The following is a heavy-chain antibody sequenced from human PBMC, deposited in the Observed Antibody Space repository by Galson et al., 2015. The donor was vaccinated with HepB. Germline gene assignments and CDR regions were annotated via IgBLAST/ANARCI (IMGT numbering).Heavy chain of an antibody. V-gene: IGHV3-23*01. CDR3: AKDGIMVSNNPYQLHF. J-gene: IGHJ4*02. CDR1: GFTFSRYA. Sequence: SLRLSCAASGFTFSRYAMTWVRQAPGKGLEWISSITSNGGRTFYTNSVKGRFTIPRENSRNTVVLQLSSLRPEDTAVYYCAKDGIMVSNNPYQLHFWGQGTLVSVSS. D-gene: IGHD2-8*01. CDR2: ITSNGGRT.